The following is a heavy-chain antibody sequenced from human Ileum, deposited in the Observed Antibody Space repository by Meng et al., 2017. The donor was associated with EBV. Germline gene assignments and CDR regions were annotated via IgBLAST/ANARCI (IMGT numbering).Heavy chain of an antibody. CDR2: ISYDGNIA. Sequence: QVQLVEFGGGVVQPGRSLRLSCAASGFTFSNYAMHWVRQAPDKGLEWVALISYDGNIAYYADSVQGRFAISRDNSKNTLYLLMNSLRAEDSAVYYCAKERTGFYAELWGQGTLVTVSS. J-gene: IGHJ4*02. CDR1: GFTFSNYA. V-gene: IGHV3-30*18. D-gene: IGHD1-26*01. CDR3: AKERTGFYAEL.